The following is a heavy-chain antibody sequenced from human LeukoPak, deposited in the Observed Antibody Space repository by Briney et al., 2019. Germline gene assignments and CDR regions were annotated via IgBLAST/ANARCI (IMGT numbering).Heavy chain of an antibody. CDR2: IKQEGSEK. J-gene: IGHJ4*02. D-gene: IGHD1-26*01. Sequence: GGSLRLSCAASGFTFSSYWMSWVRQAPGKGLEWVANIKQEGSEKYYVDSVKGRFTISRDNAKNSLYLQMNSLRAEDTAVYYCARLFGGSYYGIPRNFDYWGQGTLVTVSS. CDR1: GFTFSSYW. CDR3: ARLFGGSYYGIPRNFDY. V-gene: IGHV3-7*01.